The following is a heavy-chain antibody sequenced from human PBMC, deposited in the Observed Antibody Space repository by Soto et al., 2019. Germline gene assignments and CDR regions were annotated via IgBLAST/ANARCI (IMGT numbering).Heavy chain of an antibody. J-gene: IGHJ6*02. Sequence: PGGSLRLSCSVSGVTFSNYAMHWVRQAPGKGLEYVSAIRSDGGGTYYADSVKGRFTISRDNSKNTLYLQMNSLRAEDTAVYYCAKSVRFLEWLLYRLDYYGMDVWGQGTTVTVSS. CDR1: GVTFSNYA. CDR2: IRSDGGGT. D-gene: IGHD3-3*01. CDR3: AKSVRFLEWLLYRLDYYGMDV. V-gene: IGHV3-64*04.